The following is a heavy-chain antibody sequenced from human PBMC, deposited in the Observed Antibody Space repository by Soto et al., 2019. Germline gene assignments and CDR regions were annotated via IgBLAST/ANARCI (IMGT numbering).Heavy chain of an antibody. Sequence: SETLSLSCTVSGGSISGYYWTWIRQPPGKGLEWVGSLFYGGTTDYNPSLKSRLTMSLDTSKNHFSLKLRSVTAADTAVYYCARHRGPAPVYWGQGTLVTVSS. CDR1: GGSISGYY. V-gene: IGHV4-39*01. D-gene: IGHD3-10*01. CDR3: ARHRGPAPVY. CDR2: LFYGGTT. J-gene: IGHJ4*02.